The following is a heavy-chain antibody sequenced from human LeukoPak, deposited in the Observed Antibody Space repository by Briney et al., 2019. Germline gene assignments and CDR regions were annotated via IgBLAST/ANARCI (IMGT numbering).Heavy chain of an antibody. CDR3: SRDGPGYGGNPTLGY. V-gene: IGHV1-46*03. D-gene: IGHD4-23*01. CDR2: INPSGGST. Sequence: ASVKVSCKASGGTFSSYAISWVRQAPGQGLEWMGIINPSGGSTSYAQKFQGRVTMTRDTSTSTVYMELSSLRSEDTAVYYCSRDGPGYGGNPTLGYWGQGTLVTVSS. J-gene: IGHJ4*02. CDR1: GGTFSSYA.